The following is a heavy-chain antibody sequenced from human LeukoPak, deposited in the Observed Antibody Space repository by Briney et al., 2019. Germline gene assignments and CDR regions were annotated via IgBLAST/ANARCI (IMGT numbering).Heavy chain of an antibody. CDR2: ISYDGSNK. V-gene: IGHV3-30-3*01. J-gene: IGHJ4*02. Sequence: GGSLRLSCAASGFTFSSYVMHWVRQAPGKGLEWVAVISYDGSNKYYADSVKGRFTISRDNSKNTLYLQMNSLRAEDTAVYYCAKDRGYYYSSGSYYNVRVSYYFDYWGQGTLVTVSS. CDR3: AKDRGYYYSSGSYYNVRVSYYFDY. CDR1: GFTFSSYV. D-gene: IGHD3-10*01.